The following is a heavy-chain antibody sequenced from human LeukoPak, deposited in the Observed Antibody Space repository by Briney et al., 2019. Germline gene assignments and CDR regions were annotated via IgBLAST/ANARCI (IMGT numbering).Heavy chain of an antibody. CDR1: GYTLTSHG. D-gene: IGHD6-19*01. CDR3: ARDMFEGQWLVEVFDY. Sequence: ASVKVSRKASGYTLTSHGISWVRQAPGQGLEWMGWINGYNGNTNYAQSFQGRVTMTRDISTSTVYMELRSLTSDGTAVYFCARDMFEGQWLVEVFDYWGQGTLVTVSS. V-gene: IGHV1-18*01. J-gene: IGHJ4*02. CDR2: INGYNGNT.